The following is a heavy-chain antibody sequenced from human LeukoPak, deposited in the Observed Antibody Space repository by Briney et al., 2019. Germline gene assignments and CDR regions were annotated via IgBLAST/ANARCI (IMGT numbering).Heavy chain of an antibody. D-gene: IGHD3-3*01. CDR3: ARDSLLRFLEWSQGWFDP. J-gene: IGHJ5*02. Sequence: SETLSLTCTVSGGSISSYYWSWIRQPPGKGLEWIGYIYYSGSTNYNPSLKSQVTISVDTSKNQFSLKLSSVTAADTAVYYCARDSLLRFLEWSQGWFDPWGQGTLITVSS. CDR1: GGSISSYY. V-gene: IGHV4-59*01. CDR2: IYYSGST.